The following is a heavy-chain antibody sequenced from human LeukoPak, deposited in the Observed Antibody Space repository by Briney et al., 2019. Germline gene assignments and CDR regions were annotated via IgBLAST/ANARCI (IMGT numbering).Heavy chain of an antibody. Sequence: PSETLSLTCAVYGVTFSGYYWIWLPQPPGKGLVGGLYISSSGSNIYYADSVKGRFTISRDNAKNSLYLQRHSLRAEDTAVYYCARDGGVYWYFDLWGRGTLVTVSS. CDR1: GVTFSGYY. V-gene: IGHV3-11*04. CDR3: ARDGGVYWYFDL. CDR2: ISSSGSNI. D-gene: IGHD3-16*01. J-gene: IGHJ2*01.